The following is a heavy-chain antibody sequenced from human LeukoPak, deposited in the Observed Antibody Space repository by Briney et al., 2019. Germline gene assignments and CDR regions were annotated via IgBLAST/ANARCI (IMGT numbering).Heavy chain of an antibody. CDR2: INSDGSST. V-gene: IGHV3-74*01. CDR3: ARDVPGGIVATTLFDY. Sequence: GGSLRLSRAASGFTFSSYWMHWVRQAPGKGLVWVSRINSDGSSTSYADSVKGRFTISRDNAKNTLYLQMNSLRAEDTAVYYCARDVPGGIVATTLFDYWGQGTLVTVSS. CDR1: GFTFSSYW. D-gene: IGHD5-12*01. J-gene: IGHJ4*02.